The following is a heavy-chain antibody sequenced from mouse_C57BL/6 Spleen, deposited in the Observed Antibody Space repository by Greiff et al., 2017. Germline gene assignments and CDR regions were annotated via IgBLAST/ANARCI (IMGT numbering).Heavy chain of an antibody. CDR1: GYTFTDYE. CDR3: TRAYYSNYYYFDY. V-gene: IGHV1-15*01. D-gene: IGHD2-5*01. J-gene: IGHJ2*01. Sequence: VQLQESGAELVRPGASVTLSCKASGYTFTDYEMHWVKQTPVHGLEWIGAIDPETGGTAYNQKFKGKAILTADKSSSTAYMELRSLTSEDSAVYYCTRAYYSNYYYFDYWGQGTTLTVSS. CDR2: IDPETGGT.